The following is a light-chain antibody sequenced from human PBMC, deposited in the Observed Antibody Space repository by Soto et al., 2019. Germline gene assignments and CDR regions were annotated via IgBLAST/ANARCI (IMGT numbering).Light chain of an antibody. CDR2: EVS. CDR1: SSDVGGYNS. Sequence: QSLLAQPASVSGSPGQSITISCTGTSSDVGGYNSVSWYQQHPGKAPKLMIYEVSNRPSGVSNRFSGSKSGSKAPLTISGLQAEDEADYYCSSYTSSSTPCVFGTGSKVT. J-gene: IGLJ1*01. V-gene: IGLV2-14*01. CDR3: SSYTSSSTPCV.